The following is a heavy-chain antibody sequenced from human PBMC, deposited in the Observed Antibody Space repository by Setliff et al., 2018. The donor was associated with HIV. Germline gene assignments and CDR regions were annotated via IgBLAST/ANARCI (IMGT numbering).Heavy chain of an antibody. CDR2: IFSSERT. Sequence: PSETLSLTCTVSSGSMSNHYWSWIRQPAGKGLELIGRIFSSERTNYNPSLKSRVTLSVDTSKDQFSLKLTSVTASETAVYYCARERGGGYDGWFIALWGRGTLVTVSS. CDR3: ARERGGGYDGWFIAL. V-gene: IGHV4-4*07. D-gene: IGHD5-12*01. CDR1: SGSMSNHY. J-gene: IGHJ2*01.